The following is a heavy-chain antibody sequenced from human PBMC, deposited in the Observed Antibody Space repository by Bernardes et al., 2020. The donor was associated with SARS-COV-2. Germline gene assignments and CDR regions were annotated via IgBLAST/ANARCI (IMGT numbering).Heavy chain of an antibody. CDR2: LNPDGSTI. V-gene: IGHV3-74*01. CDR1: GVTFSGYW. D-gene: IGHD3-16*01. CDR3: VRDWGGPDDH. J-gene: IGHJ4*02. Sequence: GGSLRLSCGASGVTFSGYWMHWVRQVPGKGLVWVSRLNPDGSTINYADSVKGRFSISRDDANSMLYLHMDSLRAEDTAVYYCVRDWGGPDDHWGQGTLVTVSS.